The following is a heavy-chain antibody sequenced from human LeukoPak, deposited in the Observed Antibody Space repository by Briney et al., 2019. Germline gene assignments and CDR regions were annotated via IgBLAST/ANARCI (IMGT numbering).Heavy chain of an antibody. V-gene: IGHV3-23*01. D-gene: IGHD4-17*01. CDR3: AKGAYGDYEYFQH. J-gene: IGHJ1*01. Sequence: TGGSLRLSCAASGFTFSSYAMSWVRQAPGKGLEWVSAISGSGGSTYCADSVKGRFTTSRDNSKNTLYLQMNSLRAEDTAVYYCAKGAYGDYEYFQHWGQGTLVTVSS. CDR1: GFTFSSYA. CDR2: ISGSGGST.